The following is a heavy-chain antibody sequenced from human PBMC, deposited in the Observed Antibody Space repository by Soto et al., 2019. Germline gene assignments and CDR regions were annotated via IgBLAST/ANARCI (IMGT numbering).Heavy chain of an antibody. CDR1: GFTFSTYT. V-gene: IGHV3-23*01. CDR3: AKRAVACRNGYFDL. CDR2: ISGTGGSS. J-gene: IGHJ2*01. Sequence: EVQLLESGGGLVQPGGSLRLSCAASGFTFSTYTMSWVRQAPGKGMECVSAISGTGGSSSYTDSVKGRFTISRDNSKNTLSLQMDSLRAEDTARYYCAKRAVACRNGYFDLWGRGTLVTVSS. D-gene: IGHD6-19*01.